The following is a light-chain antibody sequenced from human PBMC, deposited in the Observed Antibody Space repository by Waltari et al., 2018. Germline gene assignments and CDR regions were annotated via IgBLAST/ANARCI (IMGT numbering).Light chain of an antibody. CDR2: VNRGGSP. CDR3: QTGGHGTWV. J-gene: IGLJ3*02. V-gene: IGLV4-69*01. CDR1: SGHTTNV. Sequence: QLVLTQSPSASASLGASVKLTCTLSSGHTTNVIAWLQKRPVTAPRSLMKVNRGGSPNKGDQIPERCSGSSSGAERYLTISSLQSEDEADYYCQTGGHGTWVFGGGTKLTVL.